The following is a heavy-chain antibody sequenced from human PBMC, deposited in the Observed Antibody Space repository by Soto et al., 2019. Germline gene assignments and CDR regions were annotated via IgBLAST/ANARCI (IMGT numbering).Heavy chain of an antibody. V-gene: IGHV3-21*06. CDR1: GFTFTRYS. CDR3: ARESEDTTSNFDY. J-gene: IGHJ4*02. CDR2: ISSTTNYI. Sequence: PVGSLRLSCAASGFTFTRYSMNWVRHAPGKGLEWVSSISSTTNYIYYGDSMKGRFTISRDNGKNSLYLEMHSLRAEDTAVYYCARESEDTTSNFDYWGQGTLGTVSS.